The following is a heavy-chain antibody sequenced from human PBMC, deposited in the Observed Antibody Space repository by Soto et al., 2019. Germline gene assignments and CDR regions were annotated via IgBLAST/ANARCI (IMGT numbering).Heavy chain of an antibody. CDR1: GGSFSGYY. Sequence: SETLSLTCAVYGGSFSGYYWSWSRQPPGKGLEWIGEINHSGSTNYNPSLKSRVTISVDTSKNQFSLKLSSVTAADTAVYYCARVTTGSYYSPADGMDVWGQGTTVTVSS. V-gene: IGHV4-34*01. CDR2: INHSGST. CDR3: ARVTTGSYYSPADGMDV. J-gene: IGHJ6*02. D-gene: IGHD3-10*01.